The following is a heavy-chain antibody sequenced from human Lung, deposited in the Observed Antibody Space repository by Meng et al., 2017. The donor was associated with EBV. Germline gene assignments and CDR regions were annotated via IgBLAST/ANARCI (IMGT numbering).Heavy chain of an antibody. J-gene: IGHJ4*02. Sequence: GKLVKYGCELKKPGASGRISCKAAGYTFTTYGMNWVRQAPGQGLEWMGWINPTPLNPPYAQGLTGRFVFSLDTSVSTAYLQISSLKAEDTAVYYCARDSEAADYWGQGTLVTVSS. CDR1: GYTFTTYG. CDR3: ARDSEAADY. V-gene: IGHV7-4-1*02. D-gene: IGHD6-25*01. CDR2: INPTPLNP.